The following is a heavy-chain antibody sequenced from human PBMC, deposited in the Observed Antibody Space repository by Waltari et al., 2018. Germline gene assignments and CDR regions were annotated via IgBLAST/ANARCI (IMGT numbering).Heavy chain of an antibody. CDR1: GYPFADCY. CDR2: VDPADSET. Sequence: EVQLVQSGAEVKKPGATVKISCKASGYPFADCYIHWVQQAPGKGLEWMGRVDPADSETIYAEKFQGRVTITADTSTDTAYMELSSLRSEDTAVYYCATVLTTVPTYWFDPWGQGTLVTVSS. CDR3: ATVLTTVPTYWFDP. D-gene: IGHD4-4*01. V-gene: IGHV1-69-2*01. J-gene: IGHJ5*02.